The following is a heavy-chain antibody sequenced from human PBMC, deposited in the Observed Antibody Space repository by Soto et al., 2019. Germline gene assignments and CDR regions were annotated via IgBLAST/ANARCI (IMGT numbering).Heavy chain of an antibody. CDR2: ISNSGSA. Sequence: SETLSLTCTVSGGSIETFYWSWIRHPPGKGLEWIAYISNSGSANYNPSLESRVTISVDTSKKEFSLKLNSVTASDTAVYYCATFYGDYVSYWGQGTLVTVS. CDR3: ATFYGDYVSY. CDR1: GGSIETFY. V-gene: IGHV4-59*01. J-gene: IGHJ4*02. D-gene: IGHD4-17*01.